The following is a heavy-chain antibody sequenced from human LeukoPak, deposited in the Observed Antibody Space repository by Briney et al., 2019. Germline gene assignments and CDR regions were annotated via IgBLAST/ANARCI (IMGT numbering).Heavy chain of an antibody. CDR3: ARLVYSGYDWGADY. CDR1: GGSFSGYY. D-gene: IGHD5-12*01. Sequence: SETLSLTCAVYGGSFSGYYWSWIRQPPGKELEWIGEINHSGSTNYNPSLKSRVTISVDTSKNQFSLKLSSVTAADTAVYYCARLVYSGYDWGADYWGQGTLVTVSS. V-gene: IGHV4-34*01. J-gene: IGHJ4*02. CDR2: INHSGST.